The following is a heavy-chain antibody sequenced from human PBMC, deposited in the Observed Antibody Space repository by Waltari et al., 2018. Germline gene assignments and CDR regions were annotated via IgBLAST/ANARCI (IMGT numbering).Heavy chain of an antibody. CDR2: ISYEGSNK. V-gene: IGHV3-30*01. CDR1: GFTFSSYA. CDR3: ARDLTYSSGWYRAFYYYYGMDV. D-gene: IGHD6-19*01. Sequence: QVQLVESGGGVVQPGRSLRLSCAASGFTFSSYAMHWVRQAPGKGLEWGAVISYEGSNKYYADSVKGRFTISRDNSKNTLYLQMNSLRAEDTAVYYCARDLTYSSGWYRAFYYYYGMDVWGQGTTVTVSS. J-gene: IGHJ6*02.